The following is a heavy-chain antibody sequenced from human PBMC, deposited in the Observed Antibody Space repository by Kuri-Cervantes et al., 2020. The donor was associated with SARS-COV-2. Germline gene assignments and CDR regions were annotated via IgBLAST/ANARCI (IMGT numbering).Heavy chain of an antibody. CDR2: IIPIFGTA. V-gene: IGHV1-69*13. J-gene: IGHJ4*02. Sequence: SVKVSCKASGYTFTSYGISWVRQAPGQGLEWMGRIIPIFGTANYAQKFQGRVTITADESTSTAYMELRSLRSDDTAVYYCARDFGGPGYLPAVGFDYWGQGTLVTVSS. CDR3: ARDFGGPGYLPAVGFDY. D-gene: IGHD6-19*01. CDR1: GYTFTSYG.